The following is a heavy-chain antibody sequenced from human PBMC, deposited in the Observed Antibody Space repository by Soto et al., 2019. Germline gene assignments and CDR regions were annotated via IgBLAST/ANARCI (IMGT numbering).Heavy chain of an antibody. Sequence: PGGSLSLSCAASGFTFSDYYMSWIRQAPGKGLECVSYITSSGSPIYYADSVKGRFTISRDNAKNSLYLQMNSLRAEDTAVYYCARGAFTGWFDPWGQGTLVTVSS. V-gene: IGHV3-11*01. J-gene: IGHJ5*02. CDR1: GFTFSDYY. D-gene: IGHD4-4*01. CDR3: ARGAFTGWFDP. CDR2: ITSSGSPI.